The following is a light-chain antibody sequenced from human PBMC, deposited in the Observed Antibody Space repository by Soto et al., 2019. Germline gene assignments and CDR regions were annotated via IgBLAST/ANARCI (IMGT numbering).Light chain of an antibody. CDR1: SSDVGSYNL. J-gene: IGLJ2*01. CDR3: CSYAGSSTLV. V-gene: IGLV2-23*02. Sequence: QSALTQPASVSGSPGQSITISCTGTSSDVGSYNLVSWYQQHAGKAPKLMIYEVSKRPSGVSNRFSGSKSGNTASLTISGLQAEDEADYYCCSYAGSSTLVFGGGTK. CDR2: EVS.